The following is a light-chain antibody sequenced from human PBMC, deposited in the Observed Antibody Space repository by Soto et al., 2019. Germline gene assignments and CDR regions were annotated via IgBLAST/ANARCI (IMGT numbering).Light chain of an antibody. V-gene: IGLV2-14*01. J-gene: IGLJ1*01. CDR3: KSYAGSNTYV. CDR2: EVS. CDR1: SIDVGDYNY. Sequence: QSVLTQPASVSGSPGQSITISCTGTSIDVGDYNYVSWYQHHPGKAPKLIIYEVSNRPSGVSNRFSGSSSDNTASLTISGLQAADEADYFCKSYAGSNTYVFGSGTKVTVL.